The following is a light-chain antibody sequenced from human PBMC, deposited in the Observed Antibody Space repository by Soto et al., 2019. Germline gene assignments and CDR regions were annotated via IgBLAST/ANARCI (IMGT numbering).Light chain of an antibody. CDR3: QQYDRSPRT. J-gene: IGKJ1*01. Sequence: EIVLTQSPGTLSLYPGERATLSCRASQSISTSYLAWYQQKPGQAPRLLIYGVSSRATGIPDRFSGSGFGTDFTLTISRLEPEDFAVYYCQQYDRSPRTFGQGTKVEIK. CDR2: GVS. V-gene: IGKV3-20*01. CDR1: QSISTSY.